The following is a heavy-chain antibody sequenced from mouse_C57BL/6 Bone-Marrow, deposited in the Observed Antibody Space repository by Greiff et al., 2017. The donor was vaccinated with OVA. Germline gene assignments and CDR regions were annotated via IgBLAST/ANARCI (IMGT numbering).Heavy chain of an antibody. CDR3: TPIYYGNWDY. CDR1: GYTFTDYE. J-gene: IGHJ2*01. D-gene: IGHD2-1*01. CDR2: IDPETGGT. Sequence: QVQLKESGAELVRPGASVTLSCKASGYTFTDYEMHWVKRTPVHGLEWIGAIDPETGGTAYNQKFKGKAILTADKSSSTAYMELRSLTSEDSAVYYCTPIYYGNWDYWGQGTTLTVSS. V-gene: IGHV1-15*01.